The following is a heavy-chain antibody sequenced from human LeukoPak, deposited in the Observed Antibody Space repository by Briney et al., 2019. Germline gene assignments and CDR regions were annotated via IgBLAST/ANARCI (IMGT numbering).Heavy chain of an antibody. J-gene: IGHJ4*02. Sequence: GGSLRLSCAASGFTFSNHWMSWVRQAPGKGLEWVANIKQDGSEKYYVDSVKGRFTISRDNAKNSLYLQMNSLRAEDTAVYYCARMGSYDILTGYYWLDYWGQGTLVTVSS. CDR2: IKQDGSEK. V-gene: IGHV3-7*01. CDR3: ARMGSYDILTGYYWLDY. CDR1: GFTFSNHW. D-gene: IGHD3-9*01.